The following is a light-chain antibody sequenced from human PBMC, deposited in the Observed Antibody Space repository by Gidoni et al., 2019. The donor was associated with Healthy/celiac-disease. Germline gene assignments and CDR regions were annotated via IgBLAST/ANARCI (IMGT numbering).Light chain of an antibody. Sequence: SSELTQDPAVSVALGQTVRITCQGDSLRSYYASWYQQKPGQAPVLVISGKNNRPSGIPDRFSGFSSGNTASLTITGAQAEDEADYYCNARDSSGNHLVFGGGTKLTVL. CDR3: NARDSSGNHLV. CDR1: SLRSYY. J-gene: IGLJ2*01. CDR2: GKN. V-gene: IGLV3-19*01.